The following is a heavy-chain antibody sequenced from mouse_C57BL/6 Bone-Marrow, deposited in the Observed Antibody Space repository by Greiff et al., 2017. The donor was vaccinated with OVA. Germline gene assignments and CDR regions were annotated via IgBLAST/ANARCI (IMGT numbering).Heavy chain of an antibody. Sequence: EVKLMESGGDLVKPGGSLKLSCAASGFTFSSYGMSWVRQTPDKRLEWVATISSGGSYTYSPDSVKGRFTISRDNAKNTLYLQMSSLKSEDTAMYYCARHNKRFAYWGQGTLVTVSA. V-gene: IGHV5-6*01. CDR3: ARHNKRFAY. CDR1: GFTFSSYG. J-gene: IGHJ3*01. CDR2: ISSGGSYT.